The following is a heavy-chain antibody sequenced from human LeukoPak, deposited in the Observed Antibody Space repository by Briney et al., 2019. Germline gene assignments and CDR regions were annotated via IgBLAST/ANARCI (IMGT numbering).Heavy chain of an antibody. V-gene: IGHV4-59*13. J-gene: IGHJ5*02. Sequence: SSETLSLTCTVSGGSISSYYWTWIRQPPGKRLEWLGYIYSTGSTNYNPSLKSRIAISADTSKNQFYLNLTSVSAADTAVYFCVRKIAAGSLTPWGQGTLVTVSS. CDR3: VRKIAAGSLTP. CDR2: IYSTGST. CDR1: GGSISSYY. D-gene: IGHD6-13*01.